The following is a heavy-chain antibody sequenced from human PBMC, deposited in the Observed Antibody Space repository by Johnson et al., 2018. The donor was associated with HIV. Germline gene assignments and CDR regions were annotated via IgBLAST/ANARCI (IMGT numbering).Heavy chain of an antibody. CDR1: GFTFSGSA. Sequence: DVQVVESGGGLVQPGGSLKLSCAASGFTFSGSAMHWVRQASGKGLEWVGRIRSKANSYATAYAASVKGRFTISRDDSKNTANLQMNSLRVEDTARDYCARGRGALDIWGQGTVVTVSS. J-gene: IGHJ3*02. CDR3: ARGRGALDI. V-gene: IGHV3-73*02. D-gene: IGHD3-16*01. CDR2: IRSKANSYAT.